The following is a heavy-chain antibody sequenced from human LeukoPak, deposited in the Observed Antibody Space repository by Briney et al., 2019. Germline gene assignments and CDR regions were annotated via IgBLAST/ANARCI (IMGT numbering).Heavy chain of an antibody. V-gene: IGHV3-23*01. Sequence: PGGSLRLSCAASGFSFSSYAMSWVRQAPGKGLAWVSAVTGNGVITYHADSVKGRFTISRDNSKNTLYLQMNSLRAEDTAVYYCAKAEGYSTGWFSYWGQGTLVTVSS. D-gene: IGHD6-19*01. CDR1: GFSFSSYA. CDR3: AKAEGYSTGWFSY. CDR2: VTGNGVIT. J-gene: IGHJ4*02.